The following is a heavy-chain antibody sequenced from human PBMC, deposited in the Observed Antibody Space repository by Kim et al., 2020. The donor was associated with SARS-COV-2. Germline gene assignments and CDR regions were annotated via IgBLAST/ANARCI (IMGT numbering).Heavy chain of an antibody. D-gene: IGHD4-4*01. CDR2: IYYSGST. Sequence: SETLSLTCTVSGGSISSGGYYWSWIRQHPGKGLEWIGYIYYSGSTYYNPSLKSRVTISVDTSKNQFSLKLSSVTAADTAVYYCARDIVYSNSYYYYYYGMDVWGQGTTVTVSS. CDR1: GGSISSGGYY. CDR3: ARDIVYSNSYYYYYYGMDV. J-gene: IGHJ6*02. V-gene: IGHV4-31*03.